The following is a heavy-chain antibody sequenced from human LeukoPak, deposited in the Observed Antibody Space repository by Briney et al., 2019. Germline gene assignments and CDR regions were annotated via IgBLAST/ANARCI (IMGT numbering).Heavy chain of an antibody. Sequence: ASVKVSCKASGYTFTGYYMHWVRQAPGQGLEWMGRINPNSGGTNYAQKFQGRVTMTRDTSISTAYMELSRLRSDDTAVYYCARVPPYLHSYGPFDYWGQGTLVTVSS. CDR2: INPNSGGT. D-gene: IGHD5-18*01. CDR1: GYTFTGYY. J-gene: IGHJ4*02. V-gene: IGHV1-2*06. CDR3: ARVPPYLHSYGPFDY.